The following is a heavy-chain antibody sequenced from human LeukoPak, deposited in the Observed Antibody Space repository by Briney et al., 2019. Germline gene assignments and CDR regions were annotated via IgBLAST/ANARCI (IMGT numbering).Heavy chain of an antibody. CDR1: GFTFSSYG. V-gene: IGHV3-23*01. J-gene: IGHJ4*02. CDR2: ISGSGGST. D-gene: IGHD6-13*01. Sequence: GGSLRLSCAASGFTFSSYGMSWVRQAPGKGLEWVSAISGSGGSTYYADSVKGRFTISRDNSKNTLYLQMNRLRAEDTAVYYCARDPGYSSSWDYFDYWGQGTLVTVSS. CDR3: ARDPGYSSSWDYFDY.